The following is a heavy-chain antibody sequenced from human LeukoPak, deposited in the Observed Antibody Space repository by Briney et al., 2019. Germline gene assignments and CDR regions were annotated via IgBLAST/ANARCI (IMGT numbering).Heavy chain of an antibody. J-gene: IGHJ4*02. CDR1: GFTFIDHY. V-gene: IGHV3-7*01. D-gene: IGHD1-26*01. Sequence: GGSLRLSCSASGFTFIDHYMSWVRQAPGKGLECVAKIKPDGSEKYYVDSVKGRFTISRDNSKNSLYLQLNSLRAEDTAVYYCARGSGSYGVPFDYWGQGTLVTVSS. CDR3: ARGSGSYGVPFDY. CDR2: IKPDGSEK.